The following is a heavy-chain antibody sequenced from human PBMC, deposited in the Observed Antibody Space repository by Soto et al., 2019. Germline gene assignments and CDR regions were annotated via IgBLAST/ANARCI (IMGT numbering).Heavy chain of an antibody. V-gene: IGHV4-34*01. D-gene: IGHD6-19*01. CDR2: INHSGST. J-gene: IGHJ6*02. Sequence: SETLSLTCAVYGGSFSGYYWSWIRQPPGKGLEWIGEINHSGSTNYNPSLKSRVTISVDTSKNQFSLKLSPVTAADTAVYYCARGRGIAVAGRDYYYGMDVWGQGTTVTVSS. CDR3: ARGRGIAVAGRDYYYGMDV. CDR1: GGSFSGYY.